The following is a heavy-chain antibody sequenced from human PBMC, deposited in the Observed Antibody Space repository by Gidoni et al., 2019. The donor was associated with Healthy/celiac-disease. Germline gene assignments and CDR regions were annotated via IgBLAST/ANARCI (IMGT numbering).Heavy chain of an antibody. V-gene: IGHV4-61*02. D-gene: IGHD1-26*01. CDR2: IYTSGST. Sequence: QVQLQESGPGLVKPSQTLSLNCTVSGGSISSGSYYWSWIRQPAGKGLEWIGRIYTSGSTNYNPSLKSRVTISVDTSKNQFSLKLSSVTAADTAVYYCARDRGIVGATYGMDVWGQGTTVTVSS. J-gene: IGHJ6*02. CDR3: ARDRGIVGATYGMDV. CDR1: GGSISSGSYY.